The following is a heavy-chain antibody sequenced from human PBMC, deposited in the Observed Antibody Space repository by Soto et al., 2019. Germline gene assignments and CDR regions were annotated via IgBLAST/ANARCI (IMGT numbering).Heavy chain of an antibody. CDR1: GFTFSSYE. CDR2: ISSSGSSI. V-gene: IGHV3-48*03. CDR3: ARGSSRFDY. Sequence: EVQLVESGGGLVQPGGSLRLSCAASGFTFSSYEMNWVRQAPGKGLEWVSYISSSGSSIYYADSVKGRFTFSRDNAKDSLYLHMNSLRDEDTAVYYCARGSSRFDYWGQGPVVSVSS. D-gene: IGHD6-6*01. J-gene: IGHJ4*02.